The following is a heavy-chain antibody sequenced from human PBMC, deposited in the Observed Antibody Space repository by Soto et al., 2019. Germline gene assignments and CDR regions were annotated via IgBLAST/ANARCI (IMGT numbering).Heavy chain of an antibody. Sequence: ASVKVSCKASGYTFTSYGISWVRQALGQGLEWMGWISAYNGNTNYAQKLQGRVTMTTDTSTSTAYMELRSLRSDDTAVYYCARPYYYDSSGYYDYWGQGTLVTVSS. CDR2: ISAYNGNT. CDR1: GYTFTSYG. J-gene: IGHJ4*02. D-gene: IGHD3-22*01. CDR3: ARPYYYDSSGYYDY. V-gene: IGHV1-18*01.